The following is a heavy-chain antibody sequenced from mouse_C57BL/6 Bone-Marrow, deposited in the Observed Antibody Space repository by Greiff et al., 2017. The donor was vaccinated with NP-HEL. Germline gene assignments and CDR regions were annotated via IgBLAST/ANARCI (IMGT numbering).Heavy chain of an antibody. Sequence: VKLQESGAELARPGASVKLSCKASGYTFTSYGISWVKQRTGQGLEWIGEIYPRSGNTYYNEKFKGKATLTADKSSSTAYMELRSLTSEDSAVYFCARRGGYYYGSSYQYYFDYWGQGTTLTVSS. J-gene: IGHJ2*01. V-gene: IGHV1-81*01. CDR3: ARRGGYYYGSSYQYYFDY. D-gene: IGHD1-1*01. CDR1: GYTFTSYG. CDR2: IYPRSGNT.